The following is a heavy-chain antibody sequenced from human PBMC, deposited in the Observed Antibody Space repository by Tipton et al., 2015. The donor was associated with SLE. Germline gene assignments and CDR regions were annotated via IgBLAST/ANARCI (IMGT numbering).Heavy chain of an antibody. Sequence: QSGAEVKKPGPSVKVSCKASGYTFTNYAMHWVRQAPGQRLEWMGWINTGNGNTKYSQKFQGRVTITRDTSASTAYMELSSLRSEDTAVYYCARDRLDSGSYWGYFYHYYGMDVWGQGTTVTVSS. V-gene: IGHV1-3*04. CDR3: ARDRLDSGSYWGYFYHYYGMDV. CDR2: INTGNGNT. J-gene: IGHJ6*02. CDR1: GYTFTNYA. D-gene: IGHD1-26*01.